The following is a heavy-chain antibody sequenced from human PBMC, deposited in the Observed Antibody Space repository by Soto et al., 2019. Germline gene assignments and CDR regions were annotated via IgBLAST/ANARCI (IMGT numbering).Heavy chain of an antibody. J-gene: IGHJ6*02. CDR3: ARDRVRGTHCSGGSCMGYYYGMDV. V-gene: IGHV1-69*13. Sequence: GPSVKVSCKASGGTFSNYAIIWVRQAPGQGLEWMGGIIPIFGTANYAQKFQGRVTITADESTSTAYMELSSLRSEDTAVYYCARDRVRGTHCSGGSCMGYYYGMDVWGQGTTVTVSS. CDR2: IIPIFGTA. CDR1: GGTFSNYA. D-gene: IGHD2-15*01.